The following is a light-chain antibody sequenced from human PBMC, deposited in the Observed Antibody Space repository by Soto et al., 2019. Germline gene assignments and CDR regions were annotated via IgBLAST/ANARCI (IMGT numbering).Light chain of an antibody. J-gene: IGLJ2*01. CDR1: SSDVGGYNY. CDR3: SSYTSSSTLVV. CDR2: DVS. Sequence: QSALTQPASVSGYPGQSITISCTGTSSDVGGYNYVSWYQQHPGKAPKLMIYDVSNRPSGVSNRFSGSKSGNTASLTISGLQAEYEADYYCSSYTSSSTLVVFGGGTQLTVL. V-gene: IGLV2-14*01.